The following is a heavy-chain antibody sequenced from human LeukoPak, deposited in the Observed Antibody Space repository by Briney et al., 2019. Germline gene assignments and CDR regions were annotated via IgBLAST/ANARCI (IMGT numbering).Heavy chain of an antibody. CDR1: GFTFSSYA. D-gene: IGHD4-23*01. V-gene: IGHV3-23*01. Sequence: GGSLRLSCAASGFTFSSYAMSWVRQAPGKGLEWVSAISGSGGSTYYADSVKGRFTISRDNSKNTLYLQMNSLRAEDTAVYYCVKHGYGGNWFDPWGQGTLVTVSS. CDR3: VKHGYGGNWFDP. CDR2: ISGSGGST. J-gene: IGHJ5*02.